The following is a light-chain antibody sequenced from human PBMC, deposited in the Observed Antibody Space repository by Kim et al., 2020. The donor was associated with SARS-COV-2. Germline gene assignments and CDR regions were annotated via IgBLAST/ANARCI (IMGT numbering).Light chain of an antibody. Sequence: QSVLTQPPSVSGAPGQRVTISCTGSSSNLGAGYEVHWYQQLPGTAPNLLIYSNTNWPTGVPDRFSGSKSGTSASLAITGLQAEDEADYYCQSYDSSLSGPWVFGGGTQLTVL. CDR2: SNT. V-gene: IGLV1-40*01. J-gene: IGLJ3*02. CDR3: QSYDSSLSGPWV. CDR1: SSNLGAGYE.